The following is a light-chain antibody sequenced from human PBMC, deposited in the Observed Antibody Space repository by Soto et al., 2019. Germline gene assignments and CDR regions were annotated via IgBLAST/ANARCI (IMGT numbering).Light chain of an antibody. CDR3: SSYAGSNNLV. CDR2: EVS. J-gene: IGLJ2*01. V-gene: IGLV2-8*01. CDR1: SSDVGGYNY. Sequence: QSALTQPPSASGSPGQSVTISCTGTSSDVGGYNYVSWYQQHPGKAPKLMIYEVSKRPSGVPDRFSCSKSGNTASLTVSGLQAEVEADYYCSSYAGSNNLVFGGGTKLAVL.